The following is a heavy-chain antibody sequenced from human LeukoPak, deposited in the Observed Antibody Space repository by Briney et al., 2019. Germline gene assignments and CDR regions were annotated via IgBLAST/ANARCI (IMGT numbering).Heavy chain of an antibody. CDR2: IIPILGIA. Sequence: SVKVSCKASGGTFSSYAISWARQAPGQGLEWMGRIIPILGIANYAQKFQGRVTITADKSTSTAYMELSSLRSEDTAVYYCARARYCSGGSCYRFDYWGQGTLVTVSS. J-gene: IGHJ4*02. CDR1: GGTFSSYA. CDR3: ARARYCSGGSCYRFDY. V-gene: IGHV1-69*04. D-gene: IGHD2-15*01.